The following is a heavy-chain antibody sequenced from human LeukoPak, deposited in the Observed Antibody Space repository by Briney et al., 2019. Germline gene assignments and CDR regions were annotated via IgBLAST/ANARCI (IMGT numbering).Heavy chain of an antibody. CDR2: IIPILGIA. Sequence: SVKVSCKASGGTFSSYAISWVRQAPGQGLEWMGRIIPILGIANYAQKFQGRVTITADKSTSTAYMELSSLRSEDTAVYYCARVGSGYDSRYDYWGQGTLITVSS. D-gene: IGHD5-12*01. V-gene: IGHV1-69*04. CDR1: GGTFSSYA. J-gene: IGHJ4*02. CDR3: ARVGSGYDSRYDY.